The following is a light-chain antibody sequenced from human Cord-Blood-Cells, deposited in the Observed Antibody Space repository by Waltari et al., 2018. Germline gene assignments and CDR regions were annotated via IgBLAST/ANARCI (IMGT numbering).Light chain of an antibody. Sequence: QSALTPPASVSRSPGQSIPISSTGTSSDVGGYNYVSCYQQHPGKAPKLMIYDVSNRPSGVSNRFSGSKSGNTASLTISGLQAEDEADYYCSSYTSSSTLVVFGGGTKLTVL. CDR2: DVS. CDR1: SSDVGGYNY. V-gene: IGLV2-14*01. J-gene: IGLJ2*01. CDR3: SSYTSSSTLVV.